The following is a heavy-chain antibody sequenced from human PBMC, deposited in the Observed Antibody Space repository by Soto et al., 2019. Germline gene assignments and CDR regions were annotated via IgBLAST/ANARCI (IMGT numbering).Heavy chain of an antibody. D-gene: IGHD1-26*01. Sequence: GASVKVSCKASGYTFTGHYIHWVRQAPEQGPEWMGEIGPESGATRYAQKFQGRVTMTRDMSITTVYMELKNLSPDDTAVYYCGRGRSGQIVVFYWGQGTPVTVSS. V-gene: IGHV1-2*02. J-gene: IGHJ4*02. CDR1: GYTFTGHY. CDR3: GRGRSGQIVVFY. CDR2: IGPESGAT.